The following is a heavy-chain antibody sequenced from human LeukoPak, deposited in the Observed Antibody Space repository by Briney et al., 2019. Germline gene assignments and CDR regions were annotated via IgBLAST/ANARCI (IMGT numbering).Heavy chain of an antibody. J-gene: IGHJ4*02. CDR3: AKGRLSMVRGVILFDY. Sequence: SVKVSXKASGGTFSSYAISWVRQAPGQGLEWMGGIIPMFGTANYAQKFQGRVTITADDSTSTVYMELSSLRSEDTAVYYCAKGRLSMVRGVILFDYWGQGTLVTVSS. D-gene: IGHD3-10*01. CDR2: IIPMFGTA. V-gene: IGHV1-69*13. CDR1: GGTFSSYA.